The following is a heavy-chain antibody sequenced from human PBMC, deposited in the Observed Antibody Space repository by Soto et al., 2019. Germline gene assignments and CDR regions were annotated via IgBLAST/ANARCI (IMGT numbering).Heavy chain of an antibody. V-gene: IGHV3-30*18. CDR2: ISYDGSNK. CDR3: AKDDGVTTVTTLDAFDI. CDR1: GFTFSSYG. Sequence: GGSLRLSCAASGFTFSSYGMHWVRQAPGKGLEWVAVISYDGSNKYYADSVKGRFTISRDNSKNTLYLQMNSLRAEDTAVYYCAKDDGVTTVTTLDAFDIWGQGTMVTVSS. D-gene: IGHD4-17*01. J-gene: IGHJ3*02.